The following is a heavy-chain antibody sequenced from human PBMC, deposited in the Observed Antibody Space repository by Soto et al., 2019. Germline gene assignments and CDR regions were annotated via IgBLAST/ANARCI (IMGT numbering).Heavy chain of an antibody. CDR1: GFTFSNAW. D-gene: IGHD6-19*01. J-gene: IGHJ6*02. CDR3: TTDRYSSGWYFWEPSNYYGMDV. CDR2: IKSKTDGGTT. Sequence: GGSLRLSCAASGFTFSNAWMNWVRQAPGKGLEWVGRIKSKTDGGTTDYAAPVKGRFTISRDDSKNTLYLQMNSLKTEDTAVYYCTTDRYSSGWYFWEPSNYYGMDVWGQGTTVTVSS. V-gene: IGHV3-15*07.